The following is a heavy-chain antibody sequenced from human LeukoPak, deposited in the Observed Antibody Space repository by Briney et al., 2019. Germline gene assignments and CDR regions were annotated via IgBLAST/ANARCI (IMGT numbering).Heavy chain of an antibody. J-gene: IGHJ1*01. D-gene: IGHD3-22*01. CDR1: GFTFSGYG. CDR3: ATSRYYYDSSGYPEYFQH. CDR2: IRYDGSNK. Sequence: SGGSLRLSCAASGFTFSGYGMHWVRQAPGKGLEWVAFIRYDGSNKYYADSVKGRFTISRDNSKNTLYLQMNSLRAEDTAVYYCATSRYYYDSSGYPEYFQHWGQGTPVTVSS. V-gene: IGHV3-30*02.